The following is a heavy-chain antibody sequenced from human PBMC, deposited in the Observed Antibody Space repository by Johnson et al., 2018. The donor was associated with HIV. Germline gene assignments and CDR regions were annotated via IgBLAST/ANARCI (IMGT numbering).Heavy chain of an antibody. CDR1: VFTFSSYA. D-gene: IGHD5-24*01. J-gene: IGHJ3*02. CDR2: IYSGGST. CDR3: ARGMARIAFDI. Sequence: VQLVESGGGLVQPGGSLRLSCAASVFTFSSYAMSWVRQAPGKGLEWVSVIYSGGSTYYADSVKGRFTISRDNSKNTLYLQMNSLRAEDTAVYYCARGMARIAFDIWGQGTMVTVSS. V-gene: IGHV3-66*02.